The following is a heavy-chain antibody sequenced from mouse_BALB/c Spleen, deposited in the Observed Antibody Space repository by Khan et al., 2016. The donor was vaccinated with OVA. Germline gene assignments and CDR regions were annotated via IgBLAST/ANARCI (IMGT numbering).Heavy chain of an antibody. J-gene: IGHJ1*01. CDR3: ARNRDGGSYWYFDV. Sequence: QVQLKESGPGLVAPSQSLSITCTVSGFSLSRYSVHWVRQPPGKGLAWLGIIWIGGSTDYNSALKSILSISKDNSKSQVFLKMNSLQTDDTAMYYCARNRDGGSYWYFDVWGAGTTVTVSS. V-gene: IGHV2-6-4*01. CDR1: GFSLSRYS. CDR2: IWIGGST. D-gene: IGHD3-3*01.